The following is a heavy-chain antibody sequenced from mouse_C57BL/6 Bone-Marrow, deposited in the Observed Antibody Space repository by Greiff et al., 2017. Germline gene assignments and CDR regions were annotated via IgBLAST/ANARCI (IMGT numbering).Heavy chain of an antibody. CDR2: IDPSDSYT. D-gene: IGHD1-1*01. Sequence: QVQLQQPGAELVKPGASVKLSCQASGYTFTSYWMQWVKQRPGQGLEWIGEIDPSDSYTTYNQKFKGKATLPVDTSSSPAYMQLRSLTSEDSAVYYWASGSDYYGSIYFDYWGQGTTLTVSS. CDR1: GYTFTSYW. J-gene: IGHJ2*01. CDR3: ASGSDYYGSIYFDY. V-gene: IGHV1-50*01.